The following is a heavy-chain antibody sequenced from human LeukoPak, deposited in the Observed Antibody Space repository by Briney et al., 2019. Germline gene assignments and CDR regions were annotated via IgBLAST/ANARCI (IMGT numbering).Heavy chain of an antibody. V-gene: IGHV3-21*01. CDR3: ARDRKLRFLEWYKGPTYYYGMDV. J-gene: IGHJ6*02. CDR2: ISSSSSYI. Sequence: GGSLRLSCAASGFTFSSYSMNWVRQAPGKGLEWVSSISSSSSYIYYADSVKGRFTISRDNAKNSLYLQMNSLRAEDTAVYYCARDRKLRFLEWYKGPTYYYGMDVWGRGTTVTVSS. D-gene: IGHD3-3*01. CDR1: GFTFSSYS.